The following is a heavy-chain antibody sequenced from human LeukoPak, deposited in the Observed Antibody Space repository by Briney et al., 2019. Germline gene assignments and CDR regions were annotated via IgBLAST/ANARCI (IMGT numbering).Heavy chain of an antibody. J-gene: IGHJ4*02. Sequence: GGSLRLSCAASGFTSSSYAMSWVRQAPGKGLEWVSAISGSGGSTYYADSVKGRFTISRDNSKNTLYLQMNSLRAEGTAVYYCARSNSGYASFDYWGQGTLVTVSS. CDR3: ARSNSGYASFDY. CDR2: ISGSGGST. D-gene: IGHD5-12*01. CDR1: GFTSSSYA. V-gene: IGHV3-23*01.